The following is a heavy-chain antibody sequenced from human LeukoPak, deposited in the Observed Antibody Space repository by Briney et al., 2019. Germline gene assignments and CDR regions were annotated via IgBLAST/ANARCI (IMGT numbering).Heavy chain of an antibody. D-gene: IGHD3-3*01. J-gene: IGHJ4*02. Sequence: GGSLRLSCAASGFTFSDYYMSWIRQAPGKGLEWVSYISSSGSTIYYADSVKGRFTISRDNSKKTLYLHMNSLRAEDTAVYYCARERERFLNFWGQGTLVTVSS. V-gene: IGHV3-11*04. CDR2: ISSSGSTI. CDR1: GFTFSDYY. CDR3: ARERERFLNF.